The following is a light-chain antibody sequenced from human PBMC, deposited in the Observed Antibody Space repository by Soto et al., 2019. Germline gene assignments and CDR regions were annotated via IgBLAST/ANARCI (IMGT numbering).Light chain of an antibody. J-gene: IGKJ1*01. CDR1: QSVSNNY. V-gene: IGKV3-20*01. CDR2: GAS. CDR3: QQYGSSGT. Sequence: ILLTHYPGTLSLSPGETATLSCRASQSVSNNYLAWYQQKPGQAPRLLIYGASNRATGIPDRFSGSGYGTDFTLTISRLEPEDFAVYYCQQYGSSGTFGQGTKVDIK.